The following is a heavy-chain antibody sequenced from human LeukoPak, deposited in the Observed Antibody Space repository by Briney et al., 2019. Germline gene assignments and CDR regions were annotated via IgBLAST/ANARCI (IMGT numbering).Heavy chain of an antibody. V-gene: IGHV1-69*01. CDR1: GGTFSSYA. Sequence: SVKVSCKASGGTFSSYAISWVRQAPGQGLEWMGGIIPIFGTGNYAHKFQGRVTITADESTSTAYMELSSLRSEDTAVYYCAREYYGSGYLDYWGQGTLVTVSS. J-gene: IGHJ4*02. D-gene: IGHD3-10*01. CDR2: IIPIFGTG. CDR3: AREYYGSGYLDY.